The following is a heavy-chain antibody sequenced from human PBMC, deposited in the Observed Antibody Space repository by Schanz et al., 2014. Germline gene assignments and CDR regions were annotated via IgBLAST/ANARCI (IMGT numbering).Heavy chain of an antibody. V-gene: IGHV3-15*01. Sequence: EVQLVESGGGVVRPGGSLRLSCAASGFTFENYALTWVRQVPGKGLEWLGRIKSKTDGETTDYAAPVKGRFSISRDDSQSTLYLQMNSLKIEDTAVYYCATASSPVREAGAGSSFHPWGQGTLVTVSP. CDR1: GFTFENYA. J-gene: IGHJ5*02. CDR3: ATASSPVREAGAGSSFHP. D-gene: IGHD6-13*01. CDR2: IKSKTDGETT.